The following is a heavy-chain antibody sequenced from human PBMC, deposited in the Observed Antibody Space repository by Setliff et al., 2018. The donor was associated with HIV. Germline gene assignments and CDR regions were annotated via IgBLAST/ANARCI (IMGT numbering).Heavy chain of an antibody. Sequence: ASVKVSCKASGYTFSDYLHWVRQAPGQGLEWMGMINPSGASTSYAQKFQGRVTMTRDTSTSTVYMELSSLRSEDTAVYYCARDRITMIVVGRQTGWFDPWGQGTLVTVS. CDR2: INPSGAST. D-gene: IGHD3-22*01. J-gene: IGHJ5*02. CDR3: ARDRITMIVVGRQTGWFDP. CDR1: GYTFSDY. V-gene: IGHV1-46*03.